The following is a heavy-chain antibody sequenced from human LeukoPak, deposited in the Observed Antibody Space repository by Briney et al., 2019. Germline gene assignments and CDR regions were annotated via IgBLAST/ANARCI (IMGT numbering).Heavy chain of an antibody. CDR1: GFTFSSYS. D-gene: IGHD3-3*01. Sequence: PGGSLRLSCAASGFTFSSYSMNWVRQAPGKGLEWVSYISFSSSTIYYADSVKGRFTISRDNAKNSLYLQMNSLRAEDTAVYYCARWSYMDVWGKGTTVTVSS. V-gene: IGHV3-48*01. CDR2: ISFSSSTI. CDR3: ARWSYMDV. J-gene: IGHJ6*03.